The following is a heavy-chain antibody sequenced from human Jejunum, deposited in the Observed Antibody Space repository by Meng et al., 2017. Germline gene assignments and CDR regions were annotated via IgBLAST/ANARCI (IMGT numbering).Heavy chain of an antibody. CDR3: ARHFLTMSKDYFDY. CDR1: GGSTINTGYY. D-gene: IGHD2/OR15-2a*01. Sequence: QQQESGPGLVKPSETLSLPCLSSGGSTINTGYYWGWIRQPPGKGLEWMGSIYYSGSTYYNSPLQSRLTISVDTSKNQFSLKLRSVTAADTAIYYCARHFLTMSKDYFDYWGQGTLVTVSS. V-gene: IGHV4-39*01. CDR2: IYYSGST. J-gene: IGHJ4*02.